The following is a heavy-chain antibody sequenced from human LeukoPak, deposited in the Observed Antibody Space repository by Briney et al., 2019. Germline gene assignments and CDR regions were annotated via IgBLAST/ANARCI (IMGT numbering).Heavy chain of an antibody. J-gene: IGHJ4*02. V-gene: IGHV4-39*01. CDR2: IYYSGST. CDR1: GGSIGSSSYY. CDR3: ARRTIAVAGTGGFFDY. Sequence: SETLSLTCTVSGGSIGSSSYYWGWIRQPPGKGLEWIGSIYYSGSTYYNPSLKSRVTISVDTSKNQFSLKLSPVTAADTAVYYCARRTIAVAGTGGFFDYWGQGTLVTVSS. D-gene: IGHD6-19*01.